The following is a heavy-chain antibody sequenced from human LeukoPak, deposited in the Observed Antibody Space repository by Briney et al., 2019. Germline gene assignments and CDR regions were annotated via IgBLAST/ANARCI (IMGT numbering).Heavy chain of an antibody. J-gene: IGHJ4*02. CDR2: FDPEDGEI. CDR3: ATSPAIAVAGTTGGREDY. CDR1: GYTLTELS. V-gene: IGHV1-24*01. Sequence: PSASVKVSCKVSGYTLTELSMHWVRQAPGKGLEWMGGFDPEDGEIIYAQKFQGRVTMTEDTSTDTAYMELSSLRSEDTAVYYCATSPAIAVAGTTGGREDYWGQGTLVTVSS. D-gene: IGHD6-19*01.